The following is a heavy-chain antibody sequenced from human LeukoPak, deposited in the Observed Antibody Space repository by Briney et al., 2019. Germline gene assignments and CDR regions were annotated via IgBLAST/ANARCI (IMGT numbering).Heavy chain of an antibody. CDR3: ARDGGSYYGDAFDI. Sequence: GGSLRPSCAASGFTFSSYWMHWVRQAPGKGLVWVSRINSDGSRISYADSVKGRFTISRDNAKNTLYLQMNSLRAEDTAVYYCARDGGSYYGDAFDIWGQGTMITVSS. J-gene: IGHJ3*02. D-gene: IGHD1-26*01. V-gene: IGHV3-74*01. CDR1: GFTFSSYW. CDR2: INSDGSRI.